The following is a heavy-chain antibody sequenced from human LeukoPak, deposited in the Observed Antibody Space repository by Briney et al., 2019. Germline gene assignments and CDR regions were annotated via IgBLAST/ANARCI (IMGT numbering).Heavy chain of an antibody. V-gene: IGHV3-23*01. D-gene: IGHD3-16*01. CDR3: ARRTSGAKDV. CDR1: RFTFSSSV. CDR2: ISSSGCNT. J-gene: IGHJ6*04. Sequence: GGSLRLSRAPSRFTFSSSVLSWVGQAPGKGLEWVSAISSSGCNTDNADSLKVRFTISRDNSKETLYLQMNSLRVEYTSVYYCARRTSGAKDVWGKGTTVTVSP.